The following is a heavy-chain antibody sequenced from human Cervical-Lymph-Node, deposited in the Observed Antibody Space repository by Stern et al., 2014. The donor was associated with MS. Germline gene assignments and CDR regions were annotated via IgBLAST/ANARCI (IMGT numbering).Heavy chain of an antibody. J-gene: IGHJ3*01. Sequence: EVQLVESGGTLVQPGGSLRLSCAASGFPLEMYSMDCIRQAPGKGPEWLSFISSDSEIIYYAASVRGRFTISRDNAKNSLSLYMNRLRAEDTAVYYCSRGFLENSFDVWGQGTMVTVSS. V-gene: IGHV3-48*01. CDR1: GFPLEMYS. CDR3: SRGFLENSFDV. CDR2: ISSDSEII. D-gene: IGHD2/OR15-2a*01.